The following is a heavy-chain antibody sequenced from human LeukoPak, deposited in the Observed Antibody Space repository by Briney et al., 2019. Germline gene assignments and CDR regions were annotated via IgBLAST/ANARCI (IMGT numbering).Heavy chain of an antibody. Sequence: SETLSLTCTVSGYSISSGYYWGWSRQPPGNGLEWIGSIYHSGSTYYNPSLKSRVTISVDTSKNQFSLKLSSVTAADTAVYYCASIAVSRVDYWGQGTLVTVSS. D-gene: IGHD6-19*01. CDR2: IYHSGST. CDR3: ASIAVSRVDY. V-gene: IGHV4-38-2*02. J-gene: IGHJ4*02. CDR1: GYSISSGYY.